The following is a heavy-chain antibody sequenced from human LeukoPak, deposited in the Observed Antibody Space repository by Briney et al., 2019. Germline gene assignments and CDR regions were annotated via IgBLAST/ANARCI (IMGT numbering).Heavy chain of an antibody. CDR2: IYYSGST. CDR1: GGSISSYY. D-gene: IGHD2-2*01. V-gene: IGHV4-59*01. J-gene: IGHJ4*02. Sequence: KPSETLSLTCTVSGGSISSYYWSWIRQPPGKGLEWIGYIYYSGSTNYNPSLKSRVTISVDTSKNQFSLKLSSVTAADTAVYYCARGGICSSTSCLWGTYFDYWGQGTLVTVSS. CDR3: ARGGICSSTSCLWGTYFDY.